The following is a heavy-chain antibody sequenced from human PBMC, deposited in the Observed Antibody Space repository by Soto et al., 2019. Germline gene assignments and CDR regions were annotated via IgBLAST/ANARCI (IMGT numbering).Heavy chain of an antibody. CDR1: GYTFTSYD. CDR3: ARWDSSGWYYFDY. Sequence: QVQLVQSGAEVKKPGASVKVSCKASGYTFTSYDINWVRQATGQGLEWMGSMNPNSGNTGYAQKCQGRVTMNRNTSISTAYMELSSLRSEDTAVYYCARWDSSGWYYFDYWGQGTLVTVSS. CDR2: MNPNSGNT. J-gene: IGHJ4*02. V-gene: IGHV1-8*01. D-gene: IGHD6-19*01.